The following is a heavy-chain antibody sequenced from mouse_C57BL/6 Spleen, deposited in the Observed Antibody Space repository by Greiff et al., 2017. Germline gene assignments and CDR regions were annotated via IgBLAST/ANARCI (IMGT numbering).Heavy chain of an antibody. CDR3: ARYGPDYYGSSYYAMDY. J-gene: IGHJ4*01. CDR1: GYTFTSYW. D-gene: IGHD1-1*01. CDR2: IDPSDSYT. V-gene: IGHV1-69*01. Sequence: QVHVKQPGAELVMPGASVKLSCKASGYTFTSYWMHWVKQRPGQGLEWIGEIDPSDSYTNYNQKFKGKSTLTVDKSSSTAYMQLSSLTSEDSAVYYCARYGPDYYGSSYYAMDYWGQGTSVTVSS.